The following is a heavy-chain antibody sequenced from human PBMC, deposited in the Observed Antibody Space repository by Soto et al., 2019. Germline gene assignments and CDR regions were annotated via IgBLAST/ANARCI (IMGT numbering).Heavy chain of an antibody. D-gene: IGHD5-18*01. J-gene: IGHJ4*02. V-gene: IGHV3-48*02. Sequence: GGSLRLSCAASGVTFSSYSMSWVRQAPGKGLEWVSYISSSSSTIYYADSVKGRFTISRDNVKNSLYLQMNSLRDEDTAVYYCARDRDGYSYFDYWGQGTLVTVSS. CDR2: ISSSSSTI. CDR3: ARDRDGYSYFDY. CDR1: GVTFSSYS.